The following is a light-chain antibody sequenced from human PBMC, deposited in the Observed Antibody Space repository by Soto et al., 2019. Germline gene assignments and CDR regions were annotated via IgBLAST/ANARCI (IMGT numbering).Light chain of an antibody. V-gene: IGLV1-40*01. J-gene: IGLJ2*01. CDR3: QYYDSSLSGYVV. CDR2: GNS. CDR1: SSNIGAGYD. Sequence: QAVVTQPPSVSGAPGQRVTISCTGSSSNIGAGYDVHWYQQLPGTAPKLLIYGNSNRPSGVPDRFSGSKSVTSASLAITGRQAEDEADYYCQYYDSSLSGYVVFGGGTKLTVL.